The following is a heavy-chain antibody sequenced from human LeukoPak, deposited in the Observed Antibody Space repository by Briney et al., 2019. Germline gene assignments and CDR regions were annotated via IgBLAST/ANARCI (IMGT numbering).Heavy chain of an antibody. CDR2: IWYDGSNK. CDR3: ARDWRGYYGDYVGAFDI. D-gene: IGHD4-17*01. V-gene: IGHV3-33*01. Sequence: PGGSLRLSCAASGFTFSSYGMHWVRQAPGKGLEWVAVIWYDGSNKYYADSVKGRFTISRDNSKNTLYLQMNSLRAEDTAVYYCARDWRGYYGDYVGAFDIWGQGTMVTVSS. CDR1: GFTFSSYG. J-gene: IGHJ3*02.